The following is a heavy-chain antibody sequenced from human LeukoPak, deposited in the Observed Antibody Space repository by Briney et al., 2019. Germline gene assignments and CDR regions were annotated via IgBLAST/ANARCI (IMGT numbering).Heavy chain of an antibody. Sequence: PSETLSLTCAVYRGSFSGYYWSWIRQPPGKGLEWIGEINHSGSTNYNPSLKSRDTISVDTSKNQFSLKLSSVTAADTAVYYCARGLWWCSTRRGCWFDPWGQGTLVTVSS. CDR2: INHSGST. CDR1: RGSFSGYY. CDR3: ARGLWWCSTRRGCWFDP. D-gene: IGHD2-8*02. V-gene: IGHV4-34*01. J-gene: IGHJ5*02.